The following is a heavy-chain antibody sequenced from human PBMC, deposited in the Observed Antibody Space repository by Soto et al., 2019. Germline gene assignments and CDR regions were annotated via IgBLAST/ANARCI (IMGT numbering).Heavy chain of an antibody. CDR2: ISYDGSNK. D-gene: IGHD3-22*01. Sequence: PGGSLSLSCAASGFTFSSYAMHWVRQAPGKGLEWVAVISYDGSNKYYADSVKGRFTISRDNSKNTLYLQMNSLRAEDTAVYYCAAGKLGGYYDSSGSSIFDYWGQGTLVTVSS. CDR3: AAGKLGGYYDSSGSSIFDY. J-gene: IGHJ4*02. V-gene: IGHV3-30-3*01. CDR1: GFTFSSYA.